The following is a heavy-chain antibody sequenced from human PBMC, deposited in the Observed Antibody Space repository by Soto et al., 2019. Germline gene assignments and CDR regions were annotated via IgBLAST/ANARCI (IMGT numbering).Heavy chain of an antibody. CDR3: ARHYPIGNNWNYFDY. Sequence: QVQLQESGPGLVKPSETLSLTCSVSGGSISSYYWGWIRQPPGKGLEWIGYISYTGSTDYSPSLKSRVPISVDTSKNQFSLKVRSVTAADTAIYFCARHYPIGNNWNYFDYWGRGTLVTVSS. J-gene: IGHJ4*02. CDR2: ISYTGST. D-gene: IGHD1-1*01. V-gene: IGHV4-59*08. CDR1: GGSISSYY.